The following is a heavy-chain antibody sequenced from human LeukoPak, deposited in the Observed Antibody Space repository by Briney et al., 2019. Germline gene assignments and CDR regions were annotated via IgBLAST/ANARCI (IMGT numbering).Heavy chain of an antibody. CDR1: GFTFDDYA. D-gene: IGHD3-10*01. J-gene: IGHJ5*02. CDR2: ISWNSGSI. CDR3: AKEGVGFGELMGHGWFDP. Sequence: GGSLRLSCAASGFTFDDYAMHWVRQAPGKGLEWVSGISWNSGSIVYADSVKGRFTISRDNAKNSLYLQMNSLRAEDMALYYCAKEGVGFGELMGHGWFDPWGQGTLVTVSS. V-gene: IGHV3-9*03.